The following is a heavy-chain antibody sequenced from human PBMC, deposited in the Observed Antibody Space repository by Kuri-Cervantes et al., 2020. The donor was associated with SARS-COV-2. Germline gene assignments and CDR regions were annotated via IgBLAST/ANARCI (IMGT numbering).Heavy chain of an antibody. CDR1: GGSISSYY. V-gene: IGHV4-59*01. CDR3: ARGFCGGDCYSYYYYYYMDV. Sequence: LRLSCTVSGGSISSYYWSWIRQPPGKGLEWIGYIYYSGSTNYNPSLKSRVTISVDTSKNQFSLKLSSVTAADTAVYYCARGFCGGDCYSYYYYYYMDVWGKGTTVTVSS. CDR2: IYYSGST. J-gene: IGHJ6*03. D-gene: IGHD2-21*01.